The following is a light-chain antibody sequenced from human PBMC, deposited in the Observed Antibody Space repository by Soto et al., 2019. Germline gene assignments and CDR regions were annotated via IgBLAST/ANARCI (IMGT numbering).Light chain of an antibody. CDR2: ENN. V-gene: IGLV1-51*02. CDR3: GTWDSSMSALYV. J-gene: IGLJ1*01. CDR1: SSNIGNNY. Sequence: QSVLTQPPSLSAAPGQKVTISCSGSSSNIGNNYVSWYQQLPGTAPKLLIYENNKRPSGIPDRFSGSKSGTSATLGITGLQTGDEADYYCGTWDSSMSALYVFGTGTKVTVL.